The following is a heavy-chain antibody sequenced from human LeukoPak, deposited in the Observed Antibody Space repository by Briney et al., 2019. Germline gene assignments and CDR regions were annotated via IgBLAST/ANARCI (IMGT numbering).Heavy chain of an antibody. CDR3: AKEPTSVGGRHDWLLDS. CDR2: IGFGDDSA. V-gene: IGHV3-23*01. CDR1: GFTFNSYA. D-gene: IGHD3-9*01. J-gene: IGHJ5*02. Sequence: PGGSLRLSCAASGFTFNSYAMSWVRQAPGKGLEWVSTIGFGDDSAYYADSVKGRFTISRDNSKNTLYLQMNYLRAEDTAVYYCAKEPTSVGGRHDWLLDSWGQGTLVTVSS.